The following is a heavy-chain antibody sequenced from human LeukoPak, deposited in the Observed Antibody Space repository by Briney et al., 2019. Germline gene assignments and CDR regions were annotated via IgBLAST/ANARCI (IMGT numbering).Heavy chain of an antibody. V-gene: IGHV3-53*01. Sequence: PGGSLRLSCAASGFTFSDYELSWVRQAPGKGLEWVSVIYSGGSTYYADSVKGRFTISRDNSKNTLYLQMNSLRAEDTAVYYCARVSEDYGDSAFDYWGQGTLVTVSS. J-gene: IGHJ4*02. CDR2: IYSGGST. CDR1: GFTFSDYE. CDR3: ARVSEDYGDSAFDY. D-gene: IGHD4-17*01.